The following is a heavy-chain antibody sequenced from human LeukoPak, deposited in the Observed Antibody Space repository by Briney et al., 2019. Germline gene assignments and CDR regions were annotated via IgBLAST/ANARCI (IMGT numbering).Heavy chain of an antibody. CDR2: IYHSGST. D-gene: IGHD3-22*01. CDR1: GYSISSGYY. V-gene: IGHV4-38-2*02. J-gene: IGHJ4*02. CDR3: ARDGGVYDSSADY. Sequence: PSETLSLTCTVSGYSISSGYYWGWIRQPPGKGRGGIGSIYHSGSTYYNPSLKSRVTISVDTSKNQFSLKLSSVTAADTAVYYCARDGGVYDSSADYWGQGTLVTVSS.